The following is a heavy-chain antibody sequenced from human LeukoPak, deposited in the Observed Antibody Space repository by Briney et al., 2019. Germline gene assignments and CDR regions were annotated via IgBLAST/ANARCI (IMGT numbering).Heavy chain of an antibody. CDR3: DRKLNYGDPGGDF. CDR1: GGSLSFYY. CDR2: ISQNGDS. V-gene: IGHV4-34*01. J-gene: IGHJ4*02. Sequence: SETLSLTCGVSGGSLSFYYWSWIRQSPGKGLEWLADISQNGDSNYNMSLKSRVHISLDKSKNQVSLKLNSVTPADTAVYYCDRKLNYGDPGGDFWGRGTLVPVSS. D-gene: IGHD4-17*01.